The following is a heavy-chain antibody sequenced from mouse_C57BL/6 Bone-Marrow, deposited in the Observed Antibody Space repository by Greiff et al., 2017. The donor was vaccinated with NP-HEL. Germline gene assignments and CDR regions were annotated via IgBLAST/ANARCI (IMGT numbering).Heavy chain of an antibody. V-gene: IGHV3-1*01. Sequence: EVKLVESGPGMVKPSQSLSLTCTVTGYSITSGYDWHWIRHFPGNKLEWMGYISYSGSTNYNPSLKSRISITHDTSKNHFFLKLNSVTTEDTATYDCARDGKLGREFAYWGQGTLVTVSA. CDR2: ISYSGST. CDR3: ARDGKLGREFAY. CDR1: GYSITSGYD. D-gene: IGHD4-1*01. J-gene: IGHJ3*01.